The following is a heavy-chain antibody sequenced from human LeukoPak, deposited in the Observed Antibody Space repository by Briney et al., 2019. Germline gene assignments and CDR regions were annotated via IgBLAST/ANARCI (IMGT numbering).Heavy chain of an antibody. V-gene: IGHV4-4*07. Sequence: SETLSLTCTVSGGSITGYYWTWLRQPAGKGLEWIGRIYSGGSTNYNPPLKRRVTMSVDTSKNQFSLKLSSVTAADTAVYYCATGRDADSARGYYDMDVWGQGTTVTVSS. CDR1: GGSITGYY. J-gene: IGHJ6*02. D-gene: IGHD5-24*01. CDR3: ATGRDADSARGYYDMDV. CDR2: IYSGGST.